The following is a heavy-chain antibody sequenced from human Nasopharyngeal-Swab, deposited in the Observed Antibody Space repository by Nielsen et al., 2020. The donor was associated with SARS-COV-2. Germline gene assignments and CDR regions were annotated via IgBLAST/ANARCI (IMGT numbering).Heavy chain of an antibody. CDR3: AKSSTIFGVVTSYYFDY. D-gene: IGHD3-3*01. V-gene: IGHV3-23*01. J-gene: IGHJ4*02. CDR2: ISGSGGST. CDR1: GFTFSSYA. Sequence: GGSLRLSCAASGFTFSSYAMSWVRQAPGKGLEWVSAISGSGGSTYYADSVKGRFTISRDNSKNTLYLQMNSLRAEDTAVYYCAKSSTIFGVVTSYYFDYWGQGTLVTVSS.